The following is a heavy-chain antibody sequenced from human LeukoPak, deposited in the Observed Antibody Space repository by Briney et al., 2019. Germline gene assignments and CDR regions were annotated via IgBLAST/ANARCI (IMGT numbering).Heavy chain of an antibody. Sequence: ASVKVSCKASGYTXTGYYMHWVRQAPGQGLEWMGWINPNSGGTNYAQKFQGRVTMTRDTSISTAYMELSRLRSDDTAVYYCARPAIVGATAYYFDYWGQGTLVTVSS. CDR1: GYTXTGYY. CDR2: INPNSGGT. D-gene: IGHD1-26*01. V-gene: IGHV1-2*02. CDR3: ARPAIVGATAYYFDY. J-gene: IGHJ4*02.